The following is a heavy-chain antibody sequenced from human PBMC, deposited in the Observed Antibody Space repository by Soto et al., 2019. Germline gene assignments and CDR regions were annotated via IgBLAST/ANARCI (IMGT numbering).Heavy chain of an antibody. CDR3: ASLIATSYYFDY. CDR1: GGSISSSNW. CDR2: IYHSGST. Sequence: PSETLSLTCAVSGGSISSSNWWSWVRQPPGKGLEWIGEIYHSGSTNYNPSLKSRLTISVDKSKNQFFLKLSSVTAADTAVYYCASLIATSYYFDYWGQGTLVTVSS. D-gene: IGHD6-13*01. J-gene: IGHJ4*02. V-gene: IGHV4-4*02.